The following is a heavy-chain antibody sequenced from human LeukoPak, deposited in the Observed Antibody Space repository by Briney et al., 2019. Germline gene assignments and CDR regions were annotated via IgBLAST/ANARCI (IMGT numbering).Heavy chain of an antibody. D-gene: IGHD6-19*01. CDR1: GASITADC. V-gene: IGHV4-59*01. CDR3: ARGPGWLPDY. J-gene: IGHJ4*02. Sequence: PAETLSLTCTVSGASITADCWNWIRQPPGKGLEWVAYVCSGGGPGYNPSLRSRVSISMDTPNNQFSLRLTSATAADTAVYYCARGPGWLPDYWGQGTLVTVSS. CDR2: VCSGGGP.